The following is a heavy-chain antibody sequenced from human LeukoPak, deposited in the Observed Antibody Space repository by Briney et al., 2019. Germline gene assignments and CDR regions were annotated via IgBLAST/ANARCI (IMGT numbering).Heavy chain of an antibody. CDR2: IYYSGST. CDR1: GGSISSYY. CDR3: ARAGHCSGGSCYYFDY. J-gene: IGHJ4*02. Sequence: SETPSLTCTVSGGSISSYYWSWIRQPPGKGLEWIGYIYYSGSTKYNPSLKSRVTISVDTSKNQFSLKVKSVTAADTAVYYCARAGHCSGGSCYYFDYWGQGTLVTVSS. D-gene: IGHD2-15*01. V-gene: IGHV4-59*01.